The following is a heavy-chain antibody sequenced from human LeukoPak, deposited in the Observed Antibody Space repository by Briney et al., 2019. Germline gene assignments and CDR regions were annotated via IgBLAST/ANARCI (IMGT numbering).Heavy chain of an antibody. Sequence: SETLSLTCAVYSEPFIGYYWSWIRQPPGKGLEWIGEINHSGSTNYNPSLKSRVTISVDKSKNQFSLKLSSVTAADTAVYYCARRPGVPAAIVWGQGTLVTVSS. V-gene: IGHV4-34*01. CDR2: INHSGST. CDR3: ARRPGVPAAIV. J-gene: IGHJ4*02. CDR1: SEPFIGYY. D-gene: IGHD2-2*01.